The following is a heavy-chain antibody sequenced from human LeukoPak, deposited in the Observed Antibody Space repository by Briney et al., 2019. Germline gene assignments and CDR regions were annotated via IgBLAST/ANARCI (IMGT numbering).Heavy chain of an antibody. D-gene: IGHD3-3*01. V-gene: IGHV4-34*01. CDR3: ARAPYYDFWSSYPTKLRANWFDP. J-gene: IGHJ5*02. CDR2: INHSGST. Sequence: SETLSLTCAVYGGSFSGYYWSWIRQPPGKGLEWIGEINHSGSTNYNPSLKSRVTISVDTSKNQFSLKLSSVTAADTAVYYCARAPYYDFWSSYPTKLRANWFDPWGQGTLVTVSS. CDR1: GGSFSGYY.